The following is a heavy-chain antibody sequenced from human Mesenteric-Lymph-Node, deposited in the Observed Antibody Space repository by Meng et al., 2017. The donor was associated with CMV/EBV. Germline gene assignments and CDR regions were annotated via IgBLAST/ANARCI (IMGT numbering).Heavy chain of an antibody. CDR3: ARVSGYSYGYGYYYYGMDV. J-gene: IGHJ6*02. CDR1: GFTFSSYS. D-gene: IGHD5-18*01. CDR2: ISSSSSYI. V-gene: IGHV3-21*01. Sequence: ETLSLTCAASGFTFSSYSMNWVRQAPGKGLEWVSSISSSSSYIYYADSVKGRFTIPRDNAKNSLYLQMNSLRAEDTAVYYCARVSGYSYGYGYYYYGMDVWGQGTTVTVSS.